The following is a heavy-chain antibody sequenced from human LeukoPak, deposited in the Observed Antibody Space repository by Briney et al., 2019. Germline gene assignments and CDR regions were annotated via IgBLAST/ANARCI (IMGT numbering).Heavy chain of an antibody. D-gene: IGHD5-24*01. CDR1: GFTFSSYG. J-gene: IGHJ4*02. V-gene: IGHV3-30*02. CDR2: IRYDGSNK. Sequence: PGGSLRLSCAASGFTFSSYGMHWVRQAPGKGLEWVAFIRYDGSNKYYADSVKGRFTISRDNSKNTLYLQMNSLRAEDTAVYYCAKDIGLATITTGIDYWGQGTLVTVSS. CDR3: AKDIGLATITTGIDY.